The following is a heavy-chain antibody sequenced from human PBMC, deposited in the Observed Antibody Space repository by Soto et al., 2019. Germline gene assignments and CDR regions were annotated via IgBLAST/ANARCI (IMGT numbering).Heavy chain of an antibody. V-gene: IGHV3-33*01. CDR1: GFTFSGYG. CDR2: IWYDGSNK. CDR3: ARAYGSGSYRFTPDFDP. D-gene: IGHD3-10*01. Sequence: GGSLRLSCAASGFTFSGYGMHWVRQAPGKGLEWVAVIWYDGSNKYYADSVKGRFTISRDNSKNTLYLQMNSLRAEDTAVYYCARAYGSGSYRFTPDFDPWGQGTLVTVSS. J-gene: IGHJ5*02.